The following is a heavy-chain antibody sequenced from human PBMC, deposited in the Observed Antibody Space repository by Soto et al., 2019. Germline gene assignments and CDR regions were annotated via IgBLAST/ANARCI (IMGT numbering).Heavy chain of an antibody. CDR1: GGTFSSYT. CDR3: AREALDSSGWYGQYYYGMDV. D-gene: IGHD6-19*01. J-gene: IGHJ6*02. V-gene: IGHV1-69*04. CDR2: IIPILGIA. Sequence: SVKVSCKASGGTFSSYTISWVRQAPGQGLEWMGRIIPILGIANYAQKFQGRVTITADKSTSTAYMELSSLRSEDTAVYYCAREALDSSGWYGQYYYGMDVWGQGTTVTVSS.